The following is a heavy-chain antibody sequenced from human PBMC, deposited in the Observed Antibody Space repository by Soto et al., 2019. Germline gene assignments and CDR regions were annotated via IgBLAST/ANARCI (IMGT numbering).Heavy chain of an antibody. CDR1: GGSISSGGYY. CDR3: ARDPIVGATGSKNDAFDI. D-gene: IGHD1-26*01. Sequence: SETLSLTCTVSGGSISSGGYYWSWIRQHPGKGLEWIGYIYYSGSTYYNPSLKSRVTISVDTSKNQFSLKLSSVTAADTAVYYCARDPIVGATGSKNDAFDIWGQGTVVTVSS. CDR2: IYYSGST. V-gene: IGHV4-31*02. J-gene: IGHJ3*02.